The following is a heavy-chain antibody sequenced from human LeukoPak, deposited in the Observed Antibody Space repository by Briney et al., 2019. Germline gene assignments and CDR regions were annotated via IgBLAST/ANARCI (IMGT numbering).Heavy chain of an antibody. D-gene: IGHD3-10*01. CDR1: GFTFDDYG. CDR3: ARDDPTYGPGANDAFDI. J-gene: IGHJ3*02. CDR2: INWNGGST. V-gene: IGHV3-20*04. Sequence: PGGSLRLSCAASGFTFDDYGMSWVRQAPGKGLEWVSGINWNGGSTGYADSVKGRFTISRDNAKNSLYLQMNSLRAEDTALYYCARDDPTYGPGANDAFDIWGQGTMVTVSS.